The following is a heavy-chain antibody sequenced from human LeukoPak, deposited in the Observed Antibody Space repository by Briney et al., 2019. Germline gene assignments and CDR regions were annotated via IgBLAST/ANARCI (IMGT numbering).Heavy chain of an antibody. J-gene: IGHJ4*02. D-gene: IGHD4-23*01. CDR2: FSGGGGST. Sequence: GGSLRLSCAASGFTFSSYAMSWVRQPPGKGLEWVSSFSGGGGSTYYADSVKGRFTISRDNSKNTLFLQMNSLRLEDTAIYYCAKDQAGGWGQGTLVTVSS. V-gene: IGHV3-23*01. CDR1: GFTFSSYA. CDR3: AKDQAGG.